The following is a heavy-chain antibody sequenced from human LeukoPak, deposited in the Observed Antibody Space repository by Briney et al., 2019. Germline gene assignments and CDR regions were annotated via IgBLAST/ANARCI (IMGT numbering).Heavy chain of an antibody. CDR1: GFTFSSYS. J-gene: IGHJ4*02. D-gene: IGHD4-11*01. CDR3: AKPDYSNYVADY. CDR2: ISGSGGST. Sequence: GGSLRLSCAASGFTFSSYSMNWVRQAPGKGLEWVSAISGSGGSTYYADSVKGRFTISRDNSKNTLYLQMNSLRAEDTAVYYCAKPDYSNYVADYWGQGTLVTVSS. V-gene: IGHV3-23*01.